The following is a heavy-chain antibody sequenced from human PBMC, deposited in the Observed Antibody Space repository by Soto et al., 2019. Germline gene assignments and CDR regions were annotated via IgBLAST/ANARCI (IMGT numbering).Heavy chain of an antibody. CDR2: ISYDGSNK. J-gene: IGHJ4*02. Sequence: PGGSLRLSCAASGFTFSSYGMHWVRQAPGKGLEWVAVISYDGSNKYYADPVKGRFTISRDNSKNTLYLQMNSLRAEDTAVYYCAKARGTRSGYYPFADYWGQGTLVTVSS. CDR3: AKARGTRSGYYPFADY. D-gene: IGHD3-22*01. CDR1: GFTFSSYG. V-gene: IGHV3-30*18.